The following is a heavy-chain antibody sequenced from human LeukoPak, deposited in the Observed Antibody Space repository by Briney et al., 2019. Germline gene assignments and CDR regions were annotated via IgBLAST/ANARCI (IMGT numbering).Heavy chain of an antibody. Sequence: GGSLRLSCAASGFTFSSYTMNWVRQAPGKGLEWVSSISGSSSYIYYADSVKGRLTISRHNAKNSLYLQMNSLRAEDTAVYYCARDLEEYCSGGSCSLFDYWGQGTLVTVSS. D-gene: IGHD2-15*01. V-gene: IGHV3-21*01. CDR1: GFTFSSYT. CDR2: ISGSSSYI. CDR3: ARDLEEYCSGGSCSLFDY. J-gene: IGHJ4*02.